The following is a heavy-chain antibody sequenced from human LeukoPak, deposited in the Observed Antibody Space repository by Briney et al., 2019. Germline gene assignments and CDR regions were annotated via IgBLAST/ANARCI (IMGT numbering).Heavy chain of an antibody. V-gene: IGHV3-30*04. J-gene: IGHJ4*02. CDR3: AKRWYLDY. CDR1: GFTFSSYA. Sequence: GRSLRLSCAASGFTFSSYAMHWVRQAPGKVLEWVAVISYDGSNKYYADSVKGRFTISRDNSKNTLYLQMNSLRVEDTAIYYCAKRWYLDYWGQGTLVTVSS. D-gene: IGHD1-1*01. CDR2: ISYDGSNK.